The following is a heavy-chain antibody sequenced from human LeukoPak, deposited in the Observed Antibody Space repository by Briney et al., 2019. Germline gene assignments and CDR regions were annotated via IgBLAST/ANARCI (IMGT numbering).Heavy chain of an antibody. V-gene: IGHV4-34*01. CDR1: VGSFSGYY. J-gene: IGHJ3*02. Sequence: PSETLSLTCAVYVGSFSGYYWSWIRQPPGKGLGWIGEINHSGSTNYNPSLKSRVTISVDTSKNQFSLKLSSVTAADTAVYYCARGLSDNWNDNGAFDIWGQGTMVTVSS. CDR2: INHSGST. D-gene: IGHD1-1*01. CDR3: ARGLSDNWNDNGAFDI.